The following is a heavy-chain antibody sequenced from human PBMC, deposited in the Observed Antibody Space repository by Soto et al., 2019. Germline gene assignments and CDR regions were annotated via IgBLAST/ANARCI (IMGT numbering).Heavy chain of an antibody. V-gene: IGHV4-34*01. CDR1: GGSFSGHY. CDR2: INHSGST. J-gene: IGHJ4*02. CDR3: ARGISLIVEVQRDAPDKYYFDS. Sequence: QVQLRQWGAGLLKPSKTLSLTCAVYGGSFSGHYWSWIRQPPGKGLEWIGEINHSGSTNFNPSLKSPVPISVDTSKNQFSLKLSSVTAADTAVYYCARGISLIVEVQRDAPDKYYFDSWGQGTLVTVSS. D-gene: IGHD2-15*01.